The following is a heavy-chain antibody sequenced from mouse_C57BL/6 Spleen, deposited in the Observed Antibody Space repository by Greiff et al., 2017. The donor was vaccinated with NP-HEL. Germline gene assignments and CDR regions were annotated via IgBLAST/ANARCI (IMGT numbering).Heavy chain of an antibody. CDR2: INYDGSST. Sequence: EVKLMESEGGLVQPGSSMKLSCTASGFTFSDYYMAWVRQVPEKGLEWVANINYDGSSTYYLDSLKSRFIISRDNAKNILYLQMSSLKSEDTATYYCAREGSSPFDYWGQGTTLTVSS. CDR3: AREGSSPFDY. J-gene: IGHJ2*01. CDR1: GFTFSDYY. D-gene: IGHD1-1*01. V-gene: IGHV5-16*01.